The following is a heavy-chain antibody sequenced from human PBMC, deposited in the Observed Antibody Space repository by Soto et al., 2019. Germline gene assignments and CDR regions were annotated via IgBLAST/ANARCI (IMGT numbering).Heavy chain of an antibody. CDR1: GYSFSNYW. J-gene: IGHJ4*02. D-gene: IGHD4-17*01. V-gene: IGHV5-51*01. Sequence: PGESLKISCKGSGYSFSNYWIGWVRQMPGKGLEWMGIIYPGDSDTRYRPSFQGQVTISADKSLSTAYVQWISLKASDTAMYYCATSLRPYYFEYWGQGTLVTVSS. CDR2: IYPGDSDT. CDR3: ATSLRPYYFEY.